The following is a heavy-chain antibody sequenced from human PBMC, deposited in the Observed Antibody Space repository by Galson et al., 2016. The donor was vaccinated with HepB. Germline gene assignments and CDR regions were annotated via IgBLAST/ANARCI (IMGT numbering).Heavy chain of an antibody. CDR2: VYYSGNT. Sequence: SETLSLTCSVSGGSFNDFFWNWIRQPPGKGLEWIGYVYYSGNTNYNPSLKSRVTISVDTSKNQFSLKLNSVTAAYTAVYFCAREVHGDNDYLDSWGQGTLVTVSS. V-gene: IGHV4-59*01. D-gene: IGHD4-17*01. CDR1: GGSFNDFF. CDR3: AREVHGDNDYLDS. J-gene: IGHJ4*02.